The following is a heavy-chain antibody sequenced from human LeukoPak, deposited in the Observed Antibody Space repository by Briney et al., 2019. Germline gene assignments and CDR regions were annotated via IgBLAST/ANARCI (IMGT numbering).Heavy chain of an antibody. J-gene: IGHJ3*02. CDR3: AKDFEPPVDTADAFDI. CDR2: INPPNGGT. CDR1: GYTFTGYY. D-gene: IGHD5-18*01. V-gene: IGHV1-2*02. Sequence: GASVKVSCKASGYTFTGYYVHWVRQAPGQGLEWVGWINPPNGGTNYAQKFQGRATMTRDTSISTAYMELSRLRSDDTAVYYCAKDFEPPVDTADAFDIWGQGTMVTVSS.